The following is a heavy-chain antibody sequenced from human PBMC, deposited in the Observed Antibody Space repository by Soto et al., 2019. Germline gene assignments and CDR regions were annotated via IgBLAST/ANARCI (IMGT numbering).Heavy chain of an antibody. Sequence: SETLSLTCTVSGGSISSYYWSWIRQPPGKGLEWIGYIYYSGSTNYNPSLKSRVTISVDTSKNQFSLKLSSVTAADTAVYYCARYGSGGYLYNYYGMDVWGQGTTVTVSS. V-gene: IGHV4-59*01. CDR3: ARYGSGGYLYNYYGMDV. CDR1: GGSISSYY. D-gene: IGHD3-10*01. CDR2: IYYSGST. J-gene: IGHJ6*02.